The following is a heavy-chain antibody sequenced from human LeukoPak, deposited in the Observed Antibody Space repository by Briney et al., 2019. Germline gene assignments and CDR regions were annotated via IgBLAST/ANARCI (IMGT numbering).Heavy chain of an antibody. D-gene: IGHD1-26*01. J-gene: IGHJ4*02. Sequence: GGSLRLSCAASGFTFSSYAMSWVRQAPGKGLEWVSAISGSGDSTYYADSVKGRFTISRDNSKNTLYLQMNSLRVEDTAVYYCAKPSTSSGSYPDFWGQGTLVTVSS. CDR1: GFTFSSYA. CDR3: AKPSTSSGSYPDF. CDR2: ISGSGDST. V-gene: IGHV3-23*01.